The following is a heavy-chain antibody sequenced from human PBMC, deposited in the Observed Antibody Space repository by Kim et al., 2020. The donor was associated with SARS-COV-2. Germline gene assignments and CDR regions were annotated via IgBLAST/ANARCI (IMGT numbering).Heavy chain of an antibody. CDR3: ARDSRVRGVLDY. J-gene: IGHJ4*02. CDR2: IYHSGST. CDR1: GGSISSSNG. Sequence: SETLSLTCAVSGGSISSSNGWSWVRQPPGKGVEWIGEIYHSGSTNYNPSLKSRVSISVDKSKNQFSLKLSSVTAADTAVYYCARDSRVRGVLDYWGQGTLVTVSS. V-gene: IGHV4-4*02. D-gene: IGHD3-10*01.